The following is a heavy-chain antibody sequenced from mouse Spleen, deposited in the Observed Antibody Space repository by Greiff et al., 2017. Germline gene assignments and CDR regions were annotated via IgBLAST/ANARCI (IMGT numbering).Heavy chain of an antibody. CDR2: ISSGGSYT. J-gene: IGHJ3*01. CDR3: ASTYGNWFAY. Sequence: EVQLQQSGGGLVKPGGSLKLSCAASGFTFSSYAMSWVRQSPEKRLEWVAEISSGGSYTYYPDTVTGRFTISRDNAKNTLYLEMSSLRSEDTAMYYCASTYGNWFAYWGQGTLVTVSA. CDR1: GFTFSSYA. D-gene: IGHD2-1*01. V-gene: IGHV5-9-4*01.